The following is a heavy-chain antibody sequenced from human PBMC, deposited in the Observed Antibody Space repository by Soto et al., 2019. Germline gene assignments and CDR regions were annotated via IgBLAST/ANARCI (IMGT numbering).Heavy chain of an antibody. CDR1: GYTFINYD. J-gene: IGHJ5*02. CDR2: MNPDSGNT. V-gene: IGHV1-8*01. D-gene: IGHD2-8*01. CDR3: ARRRGSNGWFDL. Sequence: AAVKVSCKASGYTFINYDINWVRQAPGQGLEWVGWMNPDSGNTGYAQNFQGRVTMTGNTSISSVYMELRSLTSEDTAVYYCARRRGSNGWFDLWGQGTLVTVSS.